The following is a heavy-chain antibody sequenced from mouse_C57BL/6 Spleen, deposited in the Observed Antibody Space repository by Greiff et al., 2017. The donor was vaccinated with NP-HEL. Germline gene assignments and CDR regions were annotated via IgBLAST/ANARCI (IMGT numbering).Heavy chain of an antibody. Sequence: QVQLQQPGAELVRPGTSVKLSCKASGYTFTSYWMHWVKQRPGQGLEWIGVIDPSDSYTNYNQKFKGKATLTVDTSSSTAYMQLSSLTSEDSAVYYCARPRGYGRNWYFDVWGTGTTVTVSS. V-gene: IGHV1-59*01. CDR2: IDPSDSYT. CDR1: GYTFTSYW. CDR3: ARPRGYGRNWYFDV. D-gene: IGHD1-1*01. J-gene: IGHJ1*03.